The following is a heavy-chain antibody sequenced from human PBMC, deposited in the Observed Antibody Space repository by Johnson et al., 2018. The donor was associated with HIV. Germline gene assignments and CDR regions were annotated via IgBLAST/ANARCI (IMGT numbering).Heavy chain of an antibody. CDR3: ARDRASGWPDAFDI. J-gene: IGHJ3*02. CDR1: GFTVSSNY. V-gene: IGHV3-66*02. CDR2: IYSGGST. Sequence: VQLVESGGGLVQPGGSLRLSCAASGFTVSSNYMSWVRQAPGKGLEWVSVIYSGGSTYYADSVKGRFTISRDNSKNTLYLQMNSLRPEDTAVYYCARDRASGWPDAFDIWGQGTMVTVSS. D-gene: IGHD6-19*01.